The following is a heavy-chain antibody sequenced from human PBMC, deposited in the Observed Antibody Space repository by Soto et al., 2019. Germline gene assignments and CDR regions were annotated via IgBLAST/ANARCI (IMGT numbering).Heavy chain of an antibody. CDR1: GGSISSGGYY. CDR3: AREYCSGSYRFAY. J-gene: IGHJ4*02. V-gene: IGHV4-31*03. D-gene: IGHD3-10*01. CDR2: IYYSGST. Sequence: QVQLQESGPGLVKPSQTLSLTCTVSGGSISSGGYYWSWIRQHPGKGLEWIGYIYYSGSTYYIPSLKSRVTISVDTSKNQFSRKLISVTAADTAVYYCAREYCSGSYRFAYWGQGTLVTVSS.